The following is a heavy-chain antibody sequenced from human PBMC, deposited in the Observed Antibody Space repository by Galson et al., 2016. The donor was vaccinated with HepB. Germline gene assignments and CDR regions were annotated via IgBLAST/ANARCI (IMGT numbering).Heavy chain of an antibody. CDR1: GLPVSNDY. J-gene: IGHJ4*02. Sequence: SLRLSCAAYGLPVSNDYMSWVRQAPGKGLEWVGRIKSYTDGGTTEYAAPMKGRFTFSRDESNNRLYLQMNSLKTEDTAVYYCTTSSTLGYTYGPSAYWGRGTLVTVSA. V-gene: IGHV3-15*01. CDR2: IKSYTDGGTT. D-gene: IGHD5-18*01. CDR3: TTSSTLGYTYGPSAY.